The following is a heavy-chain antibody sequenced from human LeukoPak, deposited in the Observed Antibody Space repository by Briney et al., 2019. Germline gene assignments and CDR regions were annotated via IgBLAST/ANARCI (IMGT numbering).Heavy chain of an antibody. J-gene: IGHJ6*03. CDR3: ARGYSNYPLYMDV. Sequence: NPSETLSLTCTVSGGSISSGDYYWSWIRQPPGKGLEWIGYIYYSGSTYYNPSLKSRVTISVDTSKNQFSLKLNSVTAADTAVYYCARGYSNYPLYMDVWGKGTTVTVSS. CDR1: GGSISSGDYY. CDR2: IYYSGST. D-gene: IGHD4-11*01. V-gene: IGHV4-30-4*02.